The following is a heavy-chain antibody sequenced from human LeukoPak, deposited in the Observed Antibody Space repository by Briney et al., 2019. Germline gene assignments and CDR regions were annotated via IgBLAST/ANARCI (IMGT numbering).Heavy chain of an antibody. CDR2: IYSGGST. CDR1: GFTVSSNY. J-gene: IGHJ3*02. CDR3: ARDPYYVILAGRYDAFDI. D-gene: IGHD3-9*01. V-gene: IGHV3-53*01. Sequence: GGSLRLSCAASGFTVSSNYMSWVRQAPGKWLGWVSVIYSGGSTYYADSVKGRFTISRDNPKNTLYLQMNSLRAEDTAVYYCARDPYYVILAGRYDAFDIWGQGTMVTVSS.